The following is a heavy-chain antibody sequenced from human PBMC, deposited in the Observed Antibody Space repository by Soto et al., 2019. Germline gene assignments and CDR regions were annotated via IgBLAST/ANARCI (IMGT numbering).Heavy chain of an antibody. CDR2: VSHDGRNT. Sequence: VQLVESGGGVVQPGRSLRLSCAASGFTFSDYAMHWVRQAPGKGLEWVAVVSHDGRNTHYADSVKGRFTISRESSKNTVSLDMTSLRAEDMAIYYCAKGGRQWLVTSDFNYWGQGALVTVSS. D-gene: IGHD6-19*01. J-gene: IGHJ4*02. CDR1: GFTFSDYA. CDR3: AKGGRQWLVTSDFNY. V-gene: IGHV3-30*18.